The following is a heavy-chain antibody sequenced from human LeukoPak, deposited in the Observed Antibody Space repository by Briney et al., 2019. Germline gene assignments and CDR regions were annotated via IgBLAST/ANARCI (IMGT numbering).Heavy chain of an antibody. CDR3: ARTGRAAARSGWFDP. D-gene: IGHD6-13*01. J-gene: IGHJ5*02. CDR1: GGSISSYY. Sequence: SETLSLTCTVSGGSISSYYWSWIRQPPGKGLEWIGEINHSGSTNYNPSLKSRVTISVDTSKNQFSLKLSSVTAADTAVYYCARTGRAAARSGWFDPWGQGTLVTVSS. CDR2: INHSGST. V-gene: IGHV4-34*01.